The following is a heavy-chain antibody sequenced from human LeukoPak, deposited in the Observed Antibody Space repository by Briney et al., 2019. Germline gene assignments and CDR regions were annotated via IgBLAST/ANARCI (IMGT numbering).Heavy chain of an antibody. CDR1: GFTFSSYG. Sequence: PGRSLRLSCAASGFTFSSYGMHWVRQAPGKGLEWVAVIWYDGSNKYYADSVKGRFTISRDNSKNTLYLQVNSLRAEDTAVYYCAKGVFSSDNSYFDYWGQGTLVTVSS. CDR3: AKGVFSSDNSYFDY. CDR2: IWYDGSNK. V-gene: IGHV3-33*06. D-gene: IGHD4-23*01. J-gene: IGHJ4*02.